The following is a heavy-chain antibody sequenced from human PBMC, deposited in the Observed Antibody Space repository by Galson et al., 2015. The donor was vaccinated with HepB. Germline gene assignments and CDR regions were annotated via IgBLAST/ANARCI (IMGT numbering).Heavy chain of an antibody. CDR2: ISGSGGST. Sequence: SLRLSCAASGFTFSSYAMSWVRQAPGKGLEWVSAISGSGGSTYYADSVKGRFTISRDNSKNTLYLQMNSLRAEDTAVYYCAKLRWFGELSPPFDYWGQGTLVTVSS. V-gene: IGHV3-23*01. CDR3: AKLRWFGELSPPFDY. J-gene: IGHJ4*02. D-gene: IGHD3-10*01. CDR1: GFTFSSYA.